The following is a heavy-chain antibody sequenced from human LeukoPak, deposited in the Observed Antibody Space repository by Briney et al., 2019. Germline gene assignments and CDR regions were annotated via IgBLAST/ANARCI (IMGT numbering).Heavy chain of an antibody. V-gene: IGHV3-23*01. CDR2: ISGSGGST. CDR3: AKEGGDIVVVPAAKGVYCYYYMDV. D-gene: IGHD2-2*01. CDR1: GFTFSSYA. J-gene: IGHJ6*03. Sequence: PGGSLRLSCAASGFTFSSYAMSWVRQAPGKGLEWVSAISGSGGSTYYADSVKGRFTISRDNSKNTLYLQMNSLRAEDTAVYYCAKEGGDIVVVPAAKGVYCYYYMDVWGKGTTVTVSS.